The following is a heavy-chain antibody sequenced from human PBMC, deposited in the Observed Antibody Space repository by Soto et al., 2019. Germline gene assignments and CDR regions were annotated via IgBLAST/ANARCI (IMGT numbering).Heavy chain of an antibody. J-gene: IGHJ4*01. V-gene: IGHV1-18*01. Sequence: ASVKVSCKASGYTFTSYVISWVLQAPGQGLEWMGWIGAYNGNTNYAQNLQGRVTITTDTSTRTAYMGLRSLRSDDTAVYYCAKSSVDTAMVTSDDYWGHGPLVTVSS. CDR2: IGAYNGNT. D-gene: IGHD5-18*01. CDR3: AKSSVDTAMVTSDDY. CDR1: GYTFTSYV.